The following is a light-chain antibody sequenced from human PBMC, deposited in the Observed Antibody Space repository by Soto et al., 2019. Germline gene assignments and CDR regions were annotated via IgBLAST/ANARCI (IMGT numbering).Light chain of an antibody. J-gene: IGKJ1*01. V-gene: IGKV1-17*01. CDR2: DAS. CDR3: LQYSSHSWT. Sequence: DIQMTQSPSSLSASVGDRVTITCRASQGIRNDLSWYQQKPGKAPELLIFDASSLKSGVPSRFSGSGSGTEFTLTISRLQPDDVATYYCLQYSSHSWTFGQGTKVDI. CDR1: QGIRND.